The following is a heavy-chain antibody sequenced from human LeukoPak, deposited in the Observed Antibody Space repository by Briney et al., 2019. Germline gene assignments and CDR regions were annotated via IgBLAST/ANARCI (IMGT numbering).Heavy chain of an antibody. D-gene: IGHD6-13*01. V-gene: IGHV3-9*01. CDR1: GFTFDDYA. J-gene: IGHJ5*02. CDR3: AKGTHSSSWHWFDP. Sequence: PGRSLRLSCAASGFTFDDYAMHWVRQAPGKGLGWVSGISWNSGSIGYADSVKGRFTISRDNAKNSLYLQMSSLRAEDTAVYYCAKGTHSSSWHWFDPWGQGTLVTVSS. CDR2: ISWNSGSI.